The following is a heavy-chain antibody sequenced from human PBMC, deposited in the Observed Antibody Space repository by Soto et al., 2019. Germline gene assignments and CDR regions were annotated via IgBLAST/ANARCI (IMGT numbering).Heavy chain of an antibody. D-gene: IGHD6-19*01. CDR2: IIPIFGTA. CDR3: ARKWLDRSEYHYYGMDV. CDR1: GGTFSSYA. Sequence: GASVKVSCKASGGTFSSYAISWVRQAPGQGLEWMGGIIPIFGTANYAQKFQGRVTITADESTSTAYMELSSLRSEDTAVYYCARKWLDRSEYHYYGMDVWGQGTTVTVSS. J-gene: IGHJ6*02. V-gene: IGHV1-69*13.